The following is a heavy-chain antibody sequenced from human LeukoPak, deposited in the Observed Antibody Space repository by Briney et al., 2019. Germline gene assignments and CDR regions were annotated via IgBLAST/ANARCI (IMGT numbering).Heavy chain of an antibody. D-gene: IGHD3-9*01. CDR2: IDPGDSDT. J-gene: IGHJ4*02. CDR3: ATFTIPPSAVFDY. V-gene: IGHV5-51*01. CDR1: GYSFTSYW. Sequence: GVSLKSSCKGSGYSFTSYWIGWVRPMPGKGLEWMGIIDPGDSDTRFSPSFQGQVTISADKSISTAYLQWSSLKASDTAMYYCATFTIPPSAVFDYWGQGTLVTVSS.